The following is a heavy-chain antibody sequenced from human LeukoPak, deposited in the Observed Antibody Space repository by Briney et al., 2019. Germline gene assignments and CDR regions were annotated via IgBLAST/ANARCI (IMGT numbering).Heavy chain of an antibody. J-gene: IGHJ4*02. D-gene: IGHD1-26*01. CDR3: ARMTVGATIGDY. CDR1: GGTFSSYA. CDR2: ISAYNGNT. Sequence: GASVKVSCKASGGTFSSYAISWVRQAPGQGLEWMGWISAYNGNTNYAQKLQGRVTMTTDTSTSTAYMELRSLRSDDTAVYYCARMTVGATIGDYWGQGTLVTVSS. V-gene: IGHV1-18*01.